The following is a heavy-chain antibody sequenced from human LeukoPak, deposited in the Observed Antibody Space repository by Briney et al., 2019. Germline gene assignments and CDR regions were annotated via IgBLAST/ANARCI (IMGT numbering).Heavy chain of an antibody. CDR3: AREDDWNYEDY. D-gene: IGHD1-7*01. J-gene: IGHJ4*02. CDR2: IKQDGSEK. CDR1: GFTFSSYA. Sequence: GGSLRLSCAASGFTFSSYAMSWVRQAPGKGLEWVANIKQDGSEKYYVNSVKGRFTISRDNAKNSLYLQVNSLRAEDTAIYYCAREDDWNYEDYWGQGTLVTVSS. V-gene: IGHV3-7*01.